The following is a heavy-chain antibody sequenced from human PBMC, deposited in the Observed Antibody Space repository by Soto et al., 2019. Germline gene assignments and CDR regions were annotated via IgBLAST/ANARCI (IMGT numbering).Heavy chain of an antibody. V-gene: IGHV1-18*01. CDR2: TSSNNGNT. CDR1: GYSFTTYG. CDR3: ARRRNYYYMDV. J-gene: IGHJ6*03. Sequence: ASVKVSCKTSGYSFTTYGVSWLRQAPGQGLEWMGWTSSNNGNTKYAQKFQGRVTMTTDKSTNTAYMELRSLRSDDTAVYYCARRRNYYYMDVWGKGTTVTVSS.